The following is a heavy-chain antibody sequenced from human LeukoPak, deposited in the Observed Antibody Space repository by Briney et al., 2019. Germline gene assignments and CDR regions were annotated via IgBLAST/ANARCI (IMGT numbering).Heavy chain of an antibody. J-gene: IGHJ3*02. V-gene: IGHV3-11*05. CDR3: ARDSDDYGGKGRAFDI. CDR2: ISSSSYT. D-gene: IGHD4-23*01. CDR1: GFTFSDYY. Sequence: GGSLRLSCATSGFTFSDYYMSWIRQAPGKGLEWVSYISSSSYTNYADSVKGRFTISRDNAKNSLYLQMNSLGAEDTAVYYCARDSDDYGGKGRAFDIWGQGTMVTVSS.